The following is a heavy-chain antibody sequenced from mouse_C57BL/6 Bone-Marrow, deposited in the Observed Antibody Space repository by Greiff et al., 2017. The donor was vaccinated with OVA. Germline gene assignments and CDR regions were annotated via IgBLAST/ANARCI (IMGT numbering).Heavy chain of an antibody. Sequence: EVQLQESGGDLVKPGGSLKLSCAASGFTFSSYGMSWVRQTPDKRLEWVATISSGGSYTYYPDSVKGRFTISRDNAKNTLYLQMSSLKSEDTAMYYCARHTGPPADYWGKGTTLTVSS. CDR2: ISSGGSYT. V-gene: IGHV5-6*01. D-gene: IGHD4-1*01. CDR3: ARHTGPPADY. J-gene: IGHJ2*01. CDR1: GFTFSSYG.